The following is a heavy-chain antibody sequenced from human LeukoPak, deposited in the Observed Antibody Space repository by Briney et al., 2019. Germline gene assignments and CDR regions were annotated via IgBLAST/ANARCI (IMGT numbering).Heavy chain of an antibody. CDR3: TRHIGGPYDFWGVNYYYGMDV. D-gene: IGHD3-3*01. Sequence: PGGSLRLSCAASGFTFSGSAMHWVRQASGKGLEWVGRIRSKANSYATAYAASVKGRFTISRDDSKNTAYLQMNSLKTEDTAVYYCTRHIGGPYDFWGVNYYYGMDVWGQGTTVTVSS. CDR2: IRSKANSYAT. V-gene: IGHV3-73*01. J-gene: IGHJ6*02. CDR1: GFTFSGSA.